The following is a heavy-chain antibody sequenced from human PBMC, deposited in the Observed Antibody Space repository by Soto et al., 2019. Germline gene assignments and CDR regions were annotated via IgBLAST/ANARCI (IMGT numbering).Heavy chain of an antibody. Sequence: PGGSLRLSCAASGFTFSSYAMSWVRQAPGKGLEWVSAISGSGGSTYYADSVKGRFTISRDNSKNTLYLQMNSLRAEDTAVYYCAKGPIPNMVRGVTYDYWGQGILVTVSS. CDR1: GFTFSSYA. CDR3: AKGPIPNMVRGVTYDY. CDR2: ISGSGGST. V-gene: IGHV3-23*01. D-gene: IGHD3-10*01. J-gene: IGHJ4*02.